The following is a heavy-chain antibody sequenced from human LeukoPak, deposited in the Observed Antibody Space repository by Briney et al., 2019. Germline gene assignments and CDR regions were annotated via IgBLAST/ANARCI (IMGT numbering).Heavy chain of an antibody. J-gene: IGHJ4*02. V-gene: IGHV3-21*01. CDR2: ISTSSSYI. CDR1: GFTFNKYN. D-gene: IGHD5-12*01. Sequence: GGSLRLSCAASGFTFNKYNMNWVRQAPGKGLEWVSSISTSSSYIYYADSVKGRFTVSRDNAKKSLFLQMNSLRAEDTAVYYCARSRGYDASIFDYWGQGTLVTVSS. CDR3: ARSRGYDASIFDY.